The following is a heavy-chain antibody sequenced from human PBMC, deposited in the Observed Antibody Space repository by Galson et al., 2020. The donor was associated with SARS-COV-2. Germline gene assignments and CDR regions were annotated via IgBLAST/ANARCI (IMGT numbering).Heavy chain of an antibody. D-gene: IGHD1-1*01. CDR3: ARDNDHDAFDI. CDR2: INPNSGGT. J-gene: IGHJ3*02. CDR1: GYTFTGYY. Sequence: ASVKVSCKASGYTFTGYYMHWVRQAPGQGREWMGWINPNSGGTTYAQKFQDWVTMTRDTSISTAYMELSRLRSDDTAVYYCARDNDHDAFDIWGQGTMVTVSS. V-gene: IGHV1-2*04.